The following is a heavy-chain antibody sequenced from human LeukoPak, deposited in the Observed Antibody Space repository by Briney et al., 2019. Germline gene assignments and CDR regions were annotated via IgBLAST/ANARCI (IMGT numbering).Heavy chain of an antibody. CDR2: INPNSGGT. D-gene: IGHD4-17*01. CDR1: GYTFTGYY. Sequence: ASVKVSCKASGYTFTGYYMHWVRQAPGQGLEWMGWINPNSGGTNYAQKFQGRVTVTRDTSISTAYMELSRLRSDDTAVYYCARTGRLRFTGGFDIWGQGTMVTVSS. J-gene: IGHJ3*02. V-gene: IGHV1-2*02. CDR3: ARTGRLRFTGGFDI.